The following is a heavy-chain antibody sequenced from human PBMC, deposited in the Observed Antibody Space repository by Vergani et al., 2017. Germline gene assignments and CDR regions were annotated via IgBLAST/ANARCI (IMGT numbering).Heavy chain of an antibody. CDR1: GGSISSYY. D-gene: IGHD3-10*01. CDR2: IYYTGST. CDR3: AREVGSYYGSD. J-gene: IGHJ4*02. Sequence: QVQLQESGPGLVKPSETLSLTCIVSGGSISSYYWSWIRQPPGKGLDWIGYIYYTGSTNYNPSLKTRVTISVDTSKNQFSLKLSSVTAADTAVYDCAREVGSYYGSDWGQGTLVTVSS. V-gene: IGHV4-59*13.